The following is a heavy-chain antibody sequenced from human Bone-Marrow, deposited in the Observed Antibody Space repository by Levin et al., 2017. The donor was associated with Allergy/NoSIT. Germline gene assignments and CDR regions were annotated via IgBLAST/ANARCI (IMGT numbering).Heavy chain of an antibody. CDR2: IRSKAYGGTT. J-gene: IGHJ2*01. D-gene: IGHD4-17*01. CDR3: TISPAGIYGDWYFDL. Sequence: GESLKISCTASGFTFGDYAMSWFRQAPGKGLEWVGFIRSKAYGGTTEYAASVKGRFTISRDDSKSIAYLQMNSLKTEDTAVYYCTISPAGIYGDWYFDLWGRGTLVTVSS. CDR1: GFTFGDYA. V-gene: IGHV3-49*03.